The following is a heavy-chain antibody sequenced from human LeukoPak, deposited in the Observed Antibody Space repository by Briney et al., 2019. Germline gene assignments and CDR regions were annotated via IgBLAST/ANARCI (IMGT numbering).Heavy chain of an antibody. CDR1: GFTVSSNY. CDR3: AKNGDRGAYCTGGTCYPYFYYYMDV. Sequence: GGSLRLSCAASGFTVSSNYVSWVRQAPGKGLEWVSVIYSGGSTYYADSVKGRFTISRDNSKNTLYLQMNSLRAEDTAIYYCAKNGDRGAYCTGGTCYPYFYYYMDVWGKGTTVTI. CDR2: IYSGGST. D-gene: IGHD2-15*01. V-gene: IGHV3-66*01. J-gene: IGHJ6*03.